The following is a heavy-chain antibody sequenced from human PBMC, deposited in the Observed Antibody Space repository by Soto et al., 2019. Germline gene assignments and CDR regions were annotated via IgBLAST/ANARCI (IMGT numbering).Heavy chain of an antibody. D-gene: IGHD1-1*01. CDR1: GYTFTSYG. V-gene: IGHV1-18*01. CDR3: ARGRYGDY. J-gene: IGHJ4*02. CDR2: ISAHNGNT. Sequence: QVHLVQSGAEVKKPGASVKVSCKGSGYTFTSYGITWVRQAPGEGLEWMGWISAHNGNTDYAQKLQGRVTVTRDTSTSTAYMELRSLRSDDTAVYYCARGRYGDYWGQGALVTVSS.